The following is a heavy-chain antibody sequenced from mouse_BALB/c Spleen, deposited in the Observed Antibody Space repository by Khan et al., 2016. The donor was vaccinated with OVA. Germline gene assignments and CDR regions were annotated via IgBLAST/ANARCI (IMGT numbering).Heavy chain of an antibody. J-gene: IGHJ3*01. D-gene: IGHD2-14*01. Sequence: EVELVESGPGLVKPSQSLSLTCTVTGYSLTSDYAWNWIRQFPRNKLEWMGYISYSGSTSYNPSLNSRISITRDTSKNQFFLQLNSVTTEDTATYFCARSGYEAWFAYWGQGTLVTVSA. CDR1: GYSLTSDYA. V-gene: IGHV3-2*02. CDR2: ISYSGST. CDR3: ARSGYEAWFAY.